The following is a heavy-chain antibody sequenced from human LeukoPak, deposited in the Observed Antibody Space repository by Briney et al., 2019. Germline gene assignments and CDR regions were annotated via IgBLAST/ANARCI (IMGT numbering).Heavy chain of an antibody. CDR2: SYSTGITT. D-gene: IGHD2-15*01. J-gene: IGHJ4*02. Sequence: TGGSLRLSCAASGFSFSSYAMHWVRQAPGKGLEWVAASYSTGITTHYADSIRGRFTISRDNSMNTLYLQMERLRAEDTAIYYCASRDPCNAGICYGLNYWGQGTLVIVSS. CDR3: ASRDPCNAGICYGLNY. CDR1: GFSFSSYA. V-gene: IGHV3-23*05.